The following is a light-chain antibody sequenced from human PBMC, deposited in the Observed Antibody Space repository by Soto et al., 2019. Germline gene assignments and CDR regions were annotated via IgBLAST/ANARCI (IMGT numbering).Light chain of an antibody. Sequence: QSVLTQPASVSGSPGQSITISCTGTSSDVGGYNYVSWYKQHPGKAPKLMIYDVTRRPSGVSNRFSGSRSDNTASLTISGLQAEDEADYYCSSYTSTNTVVFGGGTKLTVL. V-gene: IGLV2-14*01. CDR3: SSYTSTNTVV. CDR2: DVT. CDR1: SSDVGGYNY. J-gene: IGLJ2*01.